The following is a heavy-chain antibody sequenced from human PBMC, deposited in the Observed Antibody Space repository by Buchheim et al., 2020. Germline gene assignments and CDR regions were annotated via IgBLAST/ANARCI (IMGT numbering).Heavy chain of an antibody. V-gene: IGHV3-15*07. Sequence: EVQLVESGGGLVKPGGSLRLSCAASGFTFINAWMNWVRQAPGKGLEWVGRIKSKTDGATTDYAAPVKGRFTISRDDSKNSLYLQMNSLKTEDTAVYYCTTEAIYYDSSGYLYYWGQGTL. D-gene: IGHD3-22*01. CDR3: TTEAIYYDSSGYLYY. CDR2: IKSKTDGATT. J-gene: IGHJ4*02. CDR1: GFTFINAW.